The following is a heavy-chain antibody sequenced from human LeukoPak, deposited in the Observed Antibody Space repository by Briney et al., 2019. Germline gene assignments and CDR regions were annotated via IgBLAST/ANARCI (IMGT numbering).Heavy chain of an antibody. CDR3: AKGDDYYDSSGYFDY. J-gene: IGHJ4*02. CDR1: GFTFDDYA. CDR2: ISWNSGSI. V-gene: IGHV3-9*03. Sequence: GGSLRLSCAASGFTFDDYAMHWVRQAPGKGLEWVSGISWNSGSIGYADSVKGRFTISRDNAKNSLYLQMNSLRAEDMALYYCAKGDDYYDSSGYFDYWGQGTLVTVSS. D-gene: IGHD3-22*01.